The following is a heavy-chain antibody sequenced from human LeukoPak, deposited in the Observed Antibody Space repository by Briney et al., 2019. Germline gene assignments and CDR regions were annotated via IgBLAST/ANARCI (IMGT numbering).Heavy chain of an antibody. CDR1: GGSISSSSYY. CDR2: IYYSGST. V-gene: IGHV4-39*07. J-gene: IGHJ6*02. D-gene: IGHD4-23*01. Sequence: PSETLSLTCTVSGGSISSSSYYWGWIRQLPGKGLEWIGSIYYSGSTYYNPSLKSRVTISVDKSKNQFSLKLSSVTAADTAVYYCARVGGCYSYGMDVWGQGTTVTVSS. CDR3: ARVGGCYSYGMDV.